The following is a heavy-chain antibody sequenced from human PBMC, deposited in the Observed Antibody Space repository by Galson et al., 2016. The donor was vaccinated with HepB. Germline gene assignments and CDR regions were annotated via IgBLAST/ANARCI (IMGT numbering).Heavy chain of an antibody. CDR1: GDSVSSNSAA. Sequence: ISGDSVSSNSAAWTWIRQSPLRGLEWLGRTCYRSKWYNDYAVSVKSRISIHPDTSKNQFSLQLNSVTPEDTAVYYCARVRCSTFRCQNWFDPWGQGTLVTVSS. CDR2: TCYRSKWYN. CDR3: ARVRCSTFRCQNWFDP. J-gene: IGHJ5*02. D-gene: IGHD2/OR15-2a*01. V-gene: IGHV6-1*01.